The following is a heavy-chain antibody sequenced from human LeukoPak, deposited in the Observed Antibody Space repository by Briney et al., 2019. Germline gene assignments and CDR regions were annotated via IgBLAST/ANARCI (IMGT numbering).Heavy chain of an antibody. Sequence: ASVKVSCKASGYTFTDYHMHWVRQAPGQGPEWLAYIDLNSGGTNYAQKFQGRVTMTRDTSISTAYMELGSLRSEDTAVYYCARDQAVAGTTDAFDIWGQGTMITVSS. J-gene: IGHJ3*02. CDR2: IDLNSGGT. D-gene: IGHD6-19*01. CDR3: ARDQAVAGTTDAFDI. CDR1: GYTFTDYH. V-gene: IGHV1-2*02.